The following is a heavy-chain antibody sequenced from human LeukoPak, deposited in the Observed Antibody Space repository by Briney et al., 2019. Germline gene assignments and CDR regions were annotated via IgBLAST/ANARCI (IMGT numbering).Heavy chain of an antibody. CDR2: ISAYNGNT. Sequence: ASVKVSCKASGYTFTSYGISWVRQAPGQGLEWMGWISAYNGNTNYAQKLQGRVTMTTDTSTSTAYMELRSLRSDDTAVYYCARVPGIVGARYLFDYWGQGTLVTVSS. D-gene: IGHD1-26*01. CDR1: GYTFTSYG. V-gene: IGHV1-18*01. CDR3: ARVPGIVGARYLFDY. J-gene: IGHJ4*02.